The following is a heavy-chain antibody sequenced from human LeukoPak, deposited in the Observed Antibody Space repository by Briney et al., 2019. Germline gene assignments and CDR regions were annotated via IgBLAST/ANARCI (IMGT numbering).Heavy chain of an antibody. CDR1: GFTFSSYW. CDR3: ARGTNYYDRSGGHFDY. D-gene: IGHD3-22*01. V-gene: IGHV3-7*01. CDR2: INRDASEK. J-gene: IGHJ4*02. Sequence: QPGGSLRLSCAASGFTFSSYWMTWVRQAPGKGLEWVANINRDASEKYYVASVKGRLTISRDNAKNSLYLQMTSLRADDTAVYYCARGTNYYDRSGGHFDYWGQGALVAVSS.